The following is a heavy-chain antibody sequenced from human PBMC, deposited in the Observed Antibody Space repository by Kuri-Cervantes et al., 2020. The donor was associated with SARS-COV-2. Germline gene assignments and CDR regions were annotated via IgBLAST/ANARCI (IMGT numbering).Heavy chain of an antibody. CDR1: GFTVSSNY. Sequence: GGSLRLSCAASGFTVSSNYMSWVRQAPGKGLEWVSVIYSGGSTYYADSVKGRFTISRHNSKNTLYLQMNSLRAEDTAVYYCARGYSSSWYLYYYYGMDVWGQGTTVTVSS. CDR2: IYSGGST. D-gene: IGHD6-13*01. J-gene: IGHJ6*02. CDR3: ARGYSSSWYLYYYYGMDV. V-gene: IGHV3-53*04.